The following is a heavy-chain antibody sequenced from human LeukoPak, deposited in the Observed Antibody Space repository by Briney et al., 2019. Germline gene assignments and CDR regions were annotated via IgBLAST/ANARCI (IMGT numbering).Heavy chain of an antibody. CDR3: TSSEHYQH. Sequence: SSVTVSCKASGYTFNGYYMYWVRQAPGQGLEWVGWINPNSGDTGYAQKFQRRVSMTRDTSIATGYMELSSLTSADPAVYYCTSSEHYQHWGQGTLVTVSS. J-gene: IGHJ4*02. CDR1: GYTFNGYY. CDR2: INPNSGDT. V-gene: IGHV1-2*02. D-gene: IGHD1/OR15-1a*01.